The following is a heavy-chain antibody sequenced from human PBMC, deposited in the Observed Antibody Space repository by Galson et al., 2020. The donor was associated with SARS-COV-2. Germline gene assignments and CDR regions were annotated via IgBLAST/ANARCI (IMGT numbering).Heavy chain of an antibody. D-gene: IGHD6-25*01. CDR3: ARDRDGYYFDY. V-gene: IGHV1-2*02. J-gene: IGHJ4*02. Sequence: ASVKVSCKPSGYTFTGHYIHWVRQAPGQGLEWMGWINPNSVGTNSAQKFQGRVTMTRDTSISTVYMGLSGLRSDDTAVYYCARDRDGYYFDYWGPGTLVTVSS. CDR2: INPNSVGT. CDR1: GYTFTGHY.